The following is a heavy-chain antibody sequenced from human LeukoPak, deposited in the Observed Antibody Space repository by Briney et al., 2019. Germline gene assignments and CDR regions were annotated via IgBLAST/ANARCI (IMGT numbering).Heavy chain of an antibody. CDR3: ARGPYYDTSDYFIY. J-gene: IGHJ4*02. CDR2: INHSGST. V-gene: IGHV4-34*01. CDR1: GGSFSGYY. Sequence: SETLSLTCAVYGGSFSGYYWSWIRQPPGKGLEWIGKINHSGSTNYNPSLKSRVTISVDTSKNQFSLKLSSVTAADTAVYYCARGPYYDTSDYFIYWRQGTLVTVCS. D-gene: IGHD3-22*01.